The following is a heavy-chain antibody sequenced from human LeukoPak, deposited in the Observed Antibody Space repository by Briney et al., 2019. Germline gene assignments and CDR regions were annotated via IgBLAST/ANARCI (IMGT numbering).Heavy chain of an antibody. V-gene: IGHV7-4-1*02. CDR2: INTNTGNP. CDR3: ARDGPGGWYAYVPPYYYYGMDV. J-gene: IGHJ6*02. D-gene: IGHD6-19*01. CDR1: GYTFTNYT. Sequence: GASVKVSCKTSGYTFTNYTINWVRQAPGQGLEWMGWINTNTGNPTYAQGFTGRFVFSLDTSVSTAYLQISSLKAEDTAVYYCARDGPGGWYAYVPPYYYYGMDVWGQGTTVTVSS.